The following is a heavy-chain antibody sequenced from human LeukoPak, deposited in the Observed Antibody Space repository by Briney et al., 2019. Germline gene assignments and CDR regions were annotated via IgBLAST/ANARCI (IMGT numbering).Heavy chain of an antibody. CDR2: FSYSGST. Sequence: PSETLSLTCTVSRVSVSNYYWGWIRQPPGKGLEWIGFFSYSGSTNYNPSLKSRVTISVDTSKNQFSLKRTSVTAADTAVYYCARDGPGDVGFDYWGQGTLVTVSS. J-gene: IGHJ4*02. CDR1: RVSVSNYY. D-gene: IGHD7-27*01. V-gene: IGHV4-59*02. CDR3: ARDGPGDVGFDY.